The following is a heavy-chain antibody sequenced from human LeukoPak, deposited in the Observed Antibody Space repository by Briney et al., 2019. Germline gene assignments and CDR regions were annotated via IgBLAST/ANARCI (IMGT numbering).Heavy chain of an antibody. CDR2: INHSGST. J-gene: IGHJ3*02. D-gene: IGHD2-15*01. Sequence: PSETMSLTSAVDAGSFSGYYWSWIRQPPGKGLEWIGEINHSGSTNYNPALKGRGTISVDTSKSELSLKLSSVTAADTAVYYCASYCSGGSCYSAGGDAFDIWGQGTMVTVSS. V-gene: IGHV4-34*01. CDR1: AGSFSGYY. CDR3: ASYCSGGSCYSAGGDAFDI.